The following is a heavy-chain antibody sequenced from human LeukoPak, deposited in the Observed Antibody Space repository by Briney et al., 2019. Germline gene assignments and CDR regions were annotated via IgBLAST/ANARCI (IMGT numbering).Heavy chain of an antibody. CDR3: ARVGSMVRGPNYFDH. D-gene: IGHD3-10*01. CDR2: ISSSSSYT. Sequence: GGSLRLSCAASGFTFSDYYMSWIRRAPGKGLEWVSYISSSSSYTNYADSVKGRFTISRDNAKNSLYLQMNSLRAEDTAVYYCARVGSMVRGPNYFDHWGQGTLVTVSS. CDR1: GFTFSDYY. V-gene: IGHV3-11*06. J-gene: IGHJ4*02.